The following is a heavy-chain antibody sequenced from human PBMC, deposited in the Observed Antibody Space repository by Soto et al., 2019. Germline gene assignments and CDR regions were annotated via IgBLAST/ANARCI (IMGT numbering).Heavy chain of an antibody. CDR2: IHSDGSST. J-gene: IGHJ3*01. CDR1: GFTFSYYW. CDR3: ARGDRGAFDL. Sequence: EVQLLESGGGLVQPGESLRLSCAASGFTFSYYWMHWVRQAPGMGLVWVSRIHSDGSSTTYADSVKGRFTISRDNARNTLYLQMNSLRAEDTAVYYCARGDRGAFDLGGKGTVVTVSS. V-gene: IGHV3-74*01. D-gene: IGHD1-26*01.